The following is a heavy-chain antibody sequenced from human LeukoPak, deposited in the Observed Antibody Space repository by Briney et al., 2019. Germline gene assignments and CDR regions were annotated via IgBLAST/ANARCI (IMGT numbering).Heavy chain of an antibody. V-gene: IGHV3-30*02. CDR2: IRYDGSNK. J-gene: IGHJ4*02. Sequence: GGSLRLSCAASGFTFSSYGMHWVRQAPGKGLEWVAFIRYDGSNKYYADSVKGRFTISRDNSKNTLYLQMNSLRAEDTAVYYCANSYGSGSYLSGDYWGQGTLVTVSS. CDR3: ANSYGSGSYLSGDY. D-gene: IGHD3-10*01. CDR1: GFTFSSYG.